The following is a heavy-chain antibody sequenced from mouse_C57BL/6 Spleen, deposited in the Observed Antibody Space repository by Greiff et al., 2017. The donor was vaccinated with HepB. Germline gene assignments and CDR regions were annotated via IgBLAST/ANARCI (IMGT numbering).Heavy chain of an antibody. CDR3: ARNEGYYSNYVGWFAY. Sequence: VKLMESGPGLVQPSQSLSITCTVSGFSLTSYGVHWVRQSPGKGLEWLGVIWSGGSTDYNAAFISRLSISKDNSKSQVFFKMNSLQADDTAIYYCARNEGYYSNYVGWFAYWGQGTLVTVSA. CDR1: GFSLTSYG. CDR2: IWSGGST. D-gene: IGHD2-5*01. J-gene: IGHJ3*01. V-gene: IGHV2-2*01.